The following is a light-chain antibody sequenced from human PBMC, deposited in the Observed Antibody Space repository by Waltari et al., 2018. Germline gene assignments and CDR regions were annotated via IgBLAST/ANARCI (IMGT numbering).Light chain of an antibody. CDR1: SSDVGGYNY. CDR2: AVS. J-gene: IGLJ2*01. Sequence: HSALTQPASVSGSPGQSITISCTGTSSDVGGYNYVSWYQQHPGKAPKLMIYAVSNRPSGVSNRFPGPKSGNTASLTISGLQAADEADYYCSSYISSSTLELFGGGTSLTVL. CDR3: SSYISSSTLEL. V-gene: IGLV2-14*03.